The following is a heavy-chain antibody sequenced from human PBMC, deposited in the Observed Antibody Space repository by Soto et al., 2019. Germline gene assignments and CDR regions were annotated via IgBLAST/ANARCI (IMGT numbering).Heavy chain of an antibody. CDR2: IKRKADGGTI. Sequence: PWWSLRLSCAASGFTCSNAWMTWFRQAPGTGLEWVGRIKRKADGGTIDYAAPVKGRFTISRDDSQNTLYLQMNSLKTEDTAVYYCTTGVWFDPWGQGTLVTVSS. CDR1: GFTCSNAW. J-gene: IGHJ5*02. V-gene: IGHV3-15*01. CDR3: TTGVWFDP.